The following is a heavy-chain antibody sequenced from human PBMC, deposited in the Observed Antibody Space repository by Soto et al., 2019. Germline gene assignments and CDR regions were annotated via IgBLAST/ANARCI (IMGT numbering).Heavy chain of an antibody. Sequence: PGGSLRLSCAASGFTFSSYAMSWVRQAPGKGLEWVSGISGTGGTTYYADSVKGRFTISRDNSKNTLYLQMNSLRAEDTAVYYCAKAVGRPYFDYWGQGTLVTVSS. J-gene: IGHJ4*02. CDR1: GFTFSSYA. CDR2: ISGTGGTT. CDR3: AKAVGRPYFDY. D-gene: IGHD1-26*01. V-gene: IGHV3-23*01.